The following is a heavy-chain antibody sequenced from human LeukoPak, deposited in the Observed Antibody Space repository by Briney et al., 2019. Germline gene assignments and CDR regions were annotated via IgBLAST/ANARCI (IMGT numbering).Heavy chain of an antibody. Sequence: PGGSLRLSCAASGFTFSSYSMTWVRQAPGKGLEWVSYISSSSSTIYYADSVKGRFTISRDNAKNSLYLQMNSLRDEDTAVYYCARRSSGWTYYFDYWGQGTLVTVSS. CDR2: ISSSSSTI. J-gene: IGHJ4*02. CDR1: GFTFSSYS. D-gene: IGHD6-19*01. CDR3: ARRSSGWTYYFDY. V-gene: IGHV3-48*02.